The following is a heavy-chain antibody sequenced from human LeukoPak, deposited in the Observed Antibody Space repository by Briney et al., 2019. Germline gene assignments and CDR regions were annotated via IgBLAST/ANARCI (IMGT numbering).Heavy chain of an antibody. J-gene: IGHJ5*02. D-gene: IGHD2-15*01. CDR3: ARVLDCSGGSCYEGYNWFDP. CDR1: GFTVSSNY. Sequence: GGSLRLSCAASGFTVSSNYMSWVRQAPGKGLEWVSVIYSGGSTYYADSVKGRFTISRDNSKNTLYLQMNSLRAEDTAVYYCARVLDCSGGSCYEGYNWFDPWGQGTLVTVSS. V-gene: IGHV3-53*01. CDR2: IYSGGST.